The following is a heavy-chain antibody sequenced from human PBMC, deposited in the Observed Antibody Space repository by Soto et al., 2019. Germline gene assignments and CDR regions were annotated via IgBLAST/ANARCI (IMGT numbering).Heavy chain of an antibody. D-gene: IGHD3-3*01. V-gene: IGHV3-49*04. CDR3: SRDGDYYGLDV. CDR2: IAGKTYGGTT. J-gene: IGHJ6*02. CDR1: GFTSDDYDYG. Sequence: SLRLTCSVSGFTSDDYDYGLTWVRQAPGKGLEWLGLIAGKTYGGTTQYAASVKGRFIMSRDDSKDVAYLQMRDLGIDDTAIYFCSRDGDYYGLDVWGQGTTVTVSS.